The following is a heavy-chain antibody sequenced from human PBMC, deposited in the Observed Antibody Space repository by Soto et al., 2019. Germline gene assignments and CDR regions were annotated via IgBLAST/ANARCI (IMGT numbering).Heavy chain of an antibody. CDR2: IIPIFGTA. CDR1: GGTFSSYA. CDR3: ARPLYTYWSGGSCGQPGYYYGMDV. V-gene: IGHV1-69*12. J-gene: IGHJ6*02. D-gene: IGHD2-15*01. Sequence: QVQLVQSGAEVKKPGSSVKVSCKASGGTFSSYAISWVRQAPGQGLEWMGGIIPIFGTANYAQKFQGRVTITADESTSTAYMELSSLRSEDTAVYYCARPLYTYWSGGSCGQPGYYYGMDVWGQGTTVTVSS.